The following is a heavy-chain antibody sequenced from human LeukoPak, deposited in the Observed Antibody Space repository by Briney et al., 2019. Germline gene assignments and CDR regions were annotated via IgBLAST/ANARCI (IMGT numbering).Heavy chain of an antibody. CDR2: IYYSGST. Sequence: SQTLSLTCTVSGGSISSGGYYWSWIRQHPGKGLEWIGNIYYSGSTYYNPSLKSRVTISVDTSKNQFSLKLSSVTAADTAVYYCARGGEGQRITIFGVRKNNWFDPWGQGTLVTVSS. D-gene: IGHD3-3*01. J-gene: IGHJ5*02. V-gene: IGHV4-31*03. CDR1: GGSISSGGYY. CDR3: ARGGEGQRITIFGVRKNNWFDP.